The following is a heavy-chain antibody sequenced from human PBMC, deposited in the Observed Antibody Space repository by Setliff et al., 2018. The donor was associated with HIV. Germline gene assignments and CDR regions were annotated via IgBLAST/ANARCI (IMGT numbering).Heavy chain of an antibody. J-gene: IGHJ3*02. CDR1: GGSISTYY. CDR3: TRDRNYHDSRGYYDAFDI. Sequence: SETLSLTCTVSGGSISTYYWHWIRQPPGKGLEWIGHIYYSGSTNYNPSLESRVTVSVDTSKNQFSLKLSSVTAADTATYYCTRDRNYHDSRGYYDAFDIWGQGTMVTVS. CDR2: IYYSGST. V-gene: IGHV4-59*01. D-gene: IGHD3-22*01.